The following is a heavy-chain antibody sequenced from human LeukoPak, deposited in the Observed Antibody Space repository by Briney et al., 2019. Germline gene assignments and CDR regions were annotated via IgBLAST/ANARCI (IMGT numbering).Heavy chain of an antibody. D-gene: IGHD6-19*01. V-gene: IGHV3-69-1*02. CDR2: ISRQSYT. CDR1: GFTFSNYN. CDR3: ARRAGESSAWGHFDY. J-gene: IGHJ4*02. Sequence: GGSLRLSCAASGFTFSNYNMNWVRQAPGKGLEWVSSISRQSYTYYSDSLKGRFTISRDNAKNSLFLQMDSLRGEDTAVYYCARRAGESSAWGHFDYWGQGTLVTVSS.